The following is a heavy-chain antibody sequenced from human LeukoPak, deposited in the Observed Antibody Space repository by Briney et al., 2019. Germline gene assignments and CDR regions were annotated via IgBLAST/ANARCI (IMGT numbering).Heavy chain of an antibody. CDR3: ARGTGDLHGAFDI. CDR2: SHYSAST. Sequence: SGTLSLTCTVSGGSVSSTNDYWSWIRQPPGKGLEWIGSSHYSASTSYNPSLKSRATITLDTSKNQFSLKLNSVTAADTAVYYCARGTGDLHGAFDIWGHGTMDTVSS. D-gene: IGHD7-27*01. V-gene: IGHV4-61*01. J-gene: IGHJ3*02. CDR1: GGSVSSTNDY.